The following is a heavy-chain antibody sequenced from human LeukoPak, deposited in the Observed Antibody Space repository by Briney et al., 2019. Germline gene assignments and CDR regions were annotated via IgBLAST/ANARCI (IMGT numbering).Heavy chain of an antibody. CDR3: ARLTARRGYFYYGMDV. Sequence: SETLSLTCTVSGGSIRSHYWSWIRQPPGKELEWIGYIYSTESTNYNPSLKSRVTISVDTAKNQFSLNLNSVTAADTAVCYSARLTARRGYFYYGMDVWGQGTTVTVSS. D-gene: IGHD1-14*01. CDR2: IYSTEST. J-gene: IGHJ6*02. CDR1: GGSIRSHY. V-gene: IGHV4-59*11.